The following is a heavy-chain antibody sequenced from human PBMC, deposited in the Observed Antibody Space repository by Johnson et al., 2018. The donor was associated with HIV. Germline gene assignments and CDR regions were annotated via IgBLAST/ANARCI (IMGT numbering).Heavy chain of an antibody. J-gene: IGHJ3*02. V-gene: IGHV3-30*02. D-gene: IGHD3-16*01. CDR1: GFTFNTYG. Sequence: HVQLVESGGGVVHPGGSLRLSCAASGFTFNTYGMHWVRQAPGQGLEWVAFIRYDGGTKYDADSLKGRFTISRDNSENTLYLQMNILRAEDTAVYFCAKEAYYVEAFDIWGQGTMVTVSS. CDR2: IRYDGGTK. CDR3: AKEAYYVEAFDI.